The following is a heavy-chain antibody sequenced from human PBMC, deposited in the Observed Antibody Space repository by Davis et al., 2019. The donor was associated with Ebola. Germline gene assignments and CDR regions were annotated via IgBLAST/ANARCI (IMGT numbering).Heavy chain of an antibody. Sequence: PSETLSLTCAVYGGSFSGYYWSWIRQPPGKGLEWIGEINHSGSTNYNPSLKSRVTISVDTSKNQFSLKLSSVTAADTAVYYCARHGSYYGNWFDPWGQGTLVTVSS. V-gene: IGHV4-34*01. CDR1: GGSFSGYY. J-gene: IGHJ5*02. D-gene: IGHD1-26*01. CDR2: INHSGST. CDR3: ARHGSYYGNWFDP.